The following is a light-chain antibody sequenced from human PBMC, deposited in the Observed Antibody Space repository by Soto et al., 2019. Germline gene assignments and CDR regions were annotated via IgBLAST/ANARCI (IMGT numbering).Light chain of an antibody. CDR1: IHNIGSNT. J-gene: IGLJ3*02. CDR2: SSN. Sequence: QSVLTQPPSASGTPGQRVTIFCSRGIHNIGSNTVTWYQQLPGTAPKLLIYSSNQRPSGVPDRFSGSRSGTSGSLAISGLQSEDEADYYCAAWDDSLNGWVFGGGTKLTVL. CDR3: AAWDDSLNGWV. V-gene: IGLV1-44*01.